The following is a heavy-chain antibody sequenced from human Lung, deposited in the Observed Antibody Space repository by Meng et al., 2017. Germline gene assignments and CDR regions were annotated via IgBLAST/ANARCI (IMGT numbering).Heavy chain of an antibody. V-gene: IGHV3-74*02. J-gene: IGHJ1*01. D-gene: IGHD1-1*01. CDR1: GFTFTDHW. Sequence: RLVGSGGGLVKPGGSLRLSCAASGFTFTDHWMHWVRQGPGKGLVWVSRINRDGTKPTYADSVKGRFTISRDNAKNTLYLQMNNLRAEDTAFYYCTNDRLNHWGQGALVTVSS. CDR3: TNDRLNH. CDR2: INRDGTKP.